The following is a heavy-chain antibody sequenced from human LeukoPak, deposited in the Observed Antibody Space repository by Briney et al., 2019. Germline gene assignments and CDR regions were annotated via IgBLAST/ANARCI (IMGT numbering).Heavy chain of an antibody. CDR3: ARAVAGDFDY. CDR1: GGSISSGGYY. D-gene: IGHD6-19*01. CDR2: IYYSGST. V-gene: IGHV4-31*03. Sequence: SETLSLTCTVSGGSISSGGYYWSWIRQHPGKGLEWIGYIYYSGSTYYNPSLKSRVTISVDTSKNQFSLKLSSVTAADTAVYYCARAVAGDFDYWGQGTLVTVSS. J-gene: IGHJ4*02.